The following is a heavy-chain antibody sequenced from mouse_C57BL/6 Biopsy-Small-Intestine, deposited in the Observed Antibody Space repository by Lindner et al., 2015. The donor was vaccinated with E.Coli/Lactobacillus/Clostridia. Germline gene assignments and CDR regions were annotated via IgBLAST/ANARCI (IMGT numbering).Heavy chain of an antibody. Sequence: VQLQESGPELVKPGASVKMSCKASGYSFTGYNMHWVKQSHGKSLEWIGRINPYNGDTFYNQKFKGKATLTVDKSSSTAHMELRSLTSEDSALYYCASQDRRGYYAMDYWGQGTSVTVSS. V-gene: IGHV1-20*01. CDR2: INPYNGDT. D-gene: IGHD3-2*01. J-gene: IGHJ4*01. CDR1: GYSFTGYN. CDR3: ASQDRRGYYAMDY.